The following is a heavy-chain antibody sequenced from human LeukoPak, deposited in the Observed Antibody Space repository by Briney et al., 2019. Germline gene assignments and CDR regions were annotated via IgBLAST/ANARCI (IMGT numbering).Heavy chain of an antibody. V-gene: IGHV3-53*01. CDR2: IYSGGST. Sequence: GGSLRLSCAASGFTVSSNYMSWVRQAPGKGLEWVSVIYSGGSTYYADSVKGRFTISRDNSKNTLYLQMNSLTAEDTAVYYCAREDYGEPFDFWGQGTLVTVSS. J-gene: IGHJ5*01. CDR3: AREDYGEPFDF. CDR1: GFTVSSNY. D-gene: IGHD4-17*01.